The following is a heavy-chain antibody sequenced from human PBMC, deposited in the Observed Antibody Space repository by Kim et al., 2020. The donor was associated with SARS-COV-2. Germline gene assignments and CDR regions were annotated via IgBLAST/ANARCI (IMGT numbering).Heavy chain of an antibody. Sequence: GGSLRLSCAASGFTFSSYAMSWVRQAPGKGLEWVSVIYSGGSSTYYADSVKGRFTISRDNSKNTLYLQMNSLRAEDTAVYYCATDAIITIFGVVANYYGMDVWGQGTTVTVSS. CDR1: GFTFSSYA. CDR3: ATDAIITIFGVVANYYGMDV. J-gene: IGHJ6*02. V-gene: IGHV3-23*03. CDR2: IYSGGSST. D-gene: IGHD3-3*01.